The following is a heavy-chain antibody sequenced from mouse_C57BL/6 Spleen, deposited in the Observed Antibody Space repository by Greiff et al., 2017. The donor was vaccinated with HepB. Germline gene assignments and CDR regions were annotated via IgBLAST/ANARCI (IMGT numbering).Heavy chain of an antibody. CDR2: IRSKSNNYAT. CDR3: VRKSNPYYYAMDY. D-gene: IGHD2-5*01. Sequence: EVQLVESGGGLVQPKGSLKLSCAASGFSFNTYAMNWVRQAPGKGLEWVARIRSKSNNYATYYADSVKDRFTISRDDSESMLYLQMNNLKTEDTAMYYCVRKSNPYYYAMDYWGQGTSVTVSS. CDR1: GFSFNTYA. J-gene: IGHJ4*01. V-gene: IGHV10-1*01.